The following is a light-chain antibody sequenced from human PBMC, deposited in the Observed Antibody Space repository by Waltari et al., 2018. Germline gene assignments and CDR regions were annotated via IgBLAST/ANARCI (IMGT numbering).Light chain of an antibody. V-gene: IGLV2-8*01. CDR1: SSDVGVYNS. CDR3: SSYAGSNDYV. Sequence: QSALTQPPSASGSPGQSVNISCAGTSSDVGVYNSVSWYQPHPGKAPKLMIYEVSKRHSGVPDRFSGSKSGNTASLTVSGLQAEDEADYYCSSYAGSNDYVFGTGTKVTVL. J-gene: IGLJ1*01. CDR2: EVS.